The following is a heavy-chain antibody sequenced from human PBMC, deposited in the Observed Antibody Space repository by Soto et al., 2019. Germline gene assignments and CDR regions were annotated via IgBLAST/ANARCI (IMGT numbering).Heavy chain of an antibody. J-gene: IGHJ4*02. CDR1: GGSISSGGYY. CDR2: IYYSGST. CDR3: GRLSGWLRPKTADYLDY. V-gene: IGHV4-31*03. D-gene: IGHD5-12*01. Sequence: QVQLQESGPGLVKPSQTLSLTCTVSGGSISSGGYYWSWIRQHTGKGLEWIGYIYYSGSTYYNPSLKSRGTISVDTGKNQFSLKQSSGTGADTAVYYCGRLSGWLRPKTADYLDYWGQGTLVTVSS.